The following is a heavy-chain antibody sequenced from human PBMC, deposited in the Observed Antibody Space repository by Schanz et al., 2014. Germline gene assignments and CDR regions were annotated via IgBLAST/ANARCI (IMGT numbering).Heavy chain of an antibody. CDR3: AKDHPSSGWPAFDV. CDR1: GVTFSSYA. D-gene: IGHD6-19*01. J-gene: IGHJ4*02. Sequence: EVQLVESGGGFVQPGGSLRLSCVASGVTFSSYAMSWVRQASGKGLEWVSGITRQGTTYYADFVKGRFSISRDLSSNTLYLQMNSLRADDSAIYYCAKDHPSSGWPAFDVWGQGTQVTVSA. CDR2: ITRQGTT. V-gene: IGHV3-23*04.